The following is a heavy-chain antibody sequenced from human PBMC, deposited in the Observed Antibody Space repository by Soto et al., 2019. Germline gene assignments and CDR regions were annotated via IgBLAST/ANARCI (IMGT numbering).Heavy chain of an antibody. V-gene: IGHV1-69*02. CDR2: IVPTLRLT. Sequence: QVQLVQSGAEVKKPGSSLKVSCETSGGTSTIYTISWVRQAPGQGLQWMGRIVPTLRLTNYAQEFQGRLPITADTSTSTAHRELSSLTSEDAAVYYCTTEKYGAGRVGVYYWGQGTLVTVSS. CDR1: GGTSTIYT. CDR3: TTEKYGAGRVGVYY. D-gene: IGHD3-16*01. J-gene: IGHJ4*02.